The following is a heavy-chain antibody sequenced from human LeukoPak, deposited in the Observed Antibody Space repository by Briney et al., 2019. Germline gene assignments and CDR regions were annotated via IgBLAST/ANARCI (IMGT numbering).Heavy chain of an antibody. CDR1: GGSFSGYY. Sequence: SETLFLTCAVYGGSFSGYYWSWIRQPPGKGLEWIGEINHSGSTNYNPSLMSRVTISVDTSKNQFSLKLSSVTAADTAVYYCARSSGWYRGYFDYWGQGTLVTVSS. CDR3: ARSSGWYRGYFDY. CDR2: INHSGST. D-gene: IGHD6-19*01. J-gene: IGHJ4*02. V-gene: IGHV4-34*01.